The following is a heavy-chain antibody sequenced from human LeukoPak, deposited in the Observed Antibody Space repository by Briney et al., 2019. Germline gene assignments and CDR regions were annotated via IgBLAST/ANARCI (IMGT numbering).Heavy chain of an antibody. CDR2: ISGSGGRT. D-gene: IGHD2-15*01. J-gene: IGHJ4*02. CDR3: AKDVRRYCSGGSCFYFDY. Sequence: GGSLRLSCAASGFTFSSYAMSWVRQAPGKGLEWVSAISGSGGRTYYADSVKGRFTISRDNSKNTLYLQMNSLRPEDTAVYYCAKDVRRYCSGGSCFYFDYWGQGTLVTVSS. V-gene: IGHV3-23*01. CDR1: GFTFSSYA.